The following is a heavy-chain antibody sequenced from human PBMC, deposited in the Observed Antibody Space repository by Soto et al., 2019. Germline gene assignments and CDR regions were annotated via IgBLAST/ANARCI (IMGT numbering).Heavy chain of an antibody. CDR3: VSGGVPAAISSAGRYYYGMDV. CDR2: IYYSGST. D-gene: IGHD2-2*02. J-gene: IGHJ6*02. V-gene: IGHV4-39*01. CDR1: GGSISSSSYY. Sequence: PSETLSLTCTVSGGSISSSSYYWGWIRQPPGKGLEWIGSIYYSGSTYYNPSLKSRVTISVDTSKNQFSLKLSSVTAADTAVYYCVSGGVPAAISSAGRYYYGMDVWGQGTTVTVSS.